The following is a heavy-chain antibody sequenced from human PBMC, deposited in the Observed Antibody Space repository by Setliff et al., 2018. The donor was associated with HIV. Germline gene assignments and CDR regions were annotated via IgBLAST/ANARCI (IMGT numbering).Heavy chain of an antibody. J-gene: IGHJ4*01. CDR2: IDYSGSA. V-gene: IGHV4-31*03. Sequence: SETLSLTCTVSSGSISSGTYYWSWIRQYPGKGLEWIGYIDYSGSAFYNPSLKSRITISRDTSKNQFSLKMNSVTAADTAVYYRAREGKTALVTKYFDYWGHGKLVTVSS. CDR3: AREGKTALVTKYFDY. D-gene: IGHD5-18*01. CDR1: SGSISSGTYY.